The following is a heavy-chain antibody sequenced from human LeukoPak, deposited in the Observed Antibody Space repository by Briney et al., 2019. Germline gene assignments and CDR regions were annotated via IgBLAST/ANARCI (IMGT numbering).Heavy chain of an antibody. V-gene: IGHV1-46*01. D-gene: IGHD6-13*01. CDR1: GYTFTSYY. CDR3: ARDRKPGMAAAATDY. Sequence: ASVKVSCKASGYTFTSYYMHWVRQAPGQGLEWMGIINPSGGSTSYAQKFQGRVTMTRDTSTSTVYMELSSLRSEDTAVYYCARDRKPGMAAAATDYWGQGTLVTVSS. J-gene: IGHJ4*02. CDR2: INPSGGST.